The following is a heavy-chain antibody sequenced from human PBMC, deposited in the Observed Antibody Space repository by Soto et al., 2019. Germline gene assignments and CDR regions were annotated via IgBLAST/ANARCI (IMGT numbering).Heavy chain of an antibody. Sequence: EVQLVEPGGGLVQPGGSRGLSCPPSGFTFSSYEMNGVRQAPGKGLGWVSNINNSGITIYYADSVKGRFTISRDNAKNSLYLQMNSLRAEDTAVYYCARDLGSSSWLDYWGQGTLVTVSS. CDR2: INNSGITI. V-gene: IGHV3-48*03. D-gene: IGHD6-6*01. J-gene: IGHJ4*02. CDR1: GFTFSSYE. CDR3: ARDLGSSSWLDY.